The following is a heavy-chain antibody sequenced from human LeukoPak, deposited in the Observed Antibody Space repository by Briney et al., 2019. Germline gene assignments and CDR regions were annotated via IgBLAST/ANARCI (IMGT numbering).Heavy chain of an antibody. CDR1: GFTFSDYY. D-gene: IGHD6-13*01. CDR2: ISSSGSTI. J-gene: IGHJ4*02. CDR3: GRVGYSSSSNFDY. V-gene: IGHV3-11*04. Sequence: PGGSLRLSCAASGFTFSDYYMSWIRQAPGKGLEWVSYISSSGSTIYYADSVKGRFTISRDNAKNSLYLQMNSLRAEDTAVYYCGRVGYSSSSNFDYWGQGTLVTVSS.